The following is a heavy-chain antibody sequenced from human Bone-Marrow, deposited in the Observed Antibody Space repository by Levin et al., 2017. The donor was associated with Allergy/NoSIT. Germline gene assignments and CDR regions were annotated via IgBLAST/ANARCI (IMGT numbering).Heavy chain of an antibody. CDR2: ISGSGRHI. Sequence: ASVKVSCAGSGFTFSSYGMNWVRQAPGKGLEWVSSISGSGRHIYSSDSMKGRFTISRDNANNSLFLLMNSLRAEDTDIYYCERDEGTFSSSMSFDYWGHGTLVTVSS. D-gene: IGHD6-13*01. J-gene: IGHJ4*01. V-gene: IGHV3-21*01. CDR1: GFTFSSYG. CDR3: ERDEGTFSSSMSFDY.